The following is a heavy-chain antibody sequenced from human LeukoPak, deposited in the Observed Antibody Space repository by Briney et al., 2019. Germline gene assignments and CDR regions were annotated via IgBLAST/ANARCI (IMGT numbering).Heavy chain of an antibody. Sequence: PSETLSLTCTVSGGSISSYYWSWIRQPPGKGLEWIGYIYYSGSTNYNPSLKSRVTVSVDTSKNQFSLKLSSVTAADTAVYYCARGRSPYSSGWFASYNWYFDHWGRGTLVTVSS. V-gene: IGHV4-59*08. D-gene: IGHD6-19*01. CDR1: GGSISSYY. J-gene: IGHJ2*01. CDR3: ARGRSPYSSGWFASYNWYFDH. CDR2: IYYSGST.